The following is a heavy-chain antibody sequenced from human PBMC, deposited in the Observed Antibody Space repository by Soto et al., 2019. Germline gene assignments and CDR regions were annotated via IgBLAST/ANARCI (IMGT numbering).Heavy chain of an antibody. J-gene: IGHJ4*02. Sequence: TLSLTCTVSGGSISSGGYYWIWIRQHPGKGLEWIGYIYYSGSTYYNPSLKSRVTISVDTSKNQFSLKLSSVTAADTAVYYCARRVSHDFFDYWGQGTLVTVSS. CDR3: ARRVSHDFFDY. V-gene: IGHV4-31*03. D-gene: IGHD3-3*01. CDR1: GGSISSGGYY. CDR2: IYYSGST.